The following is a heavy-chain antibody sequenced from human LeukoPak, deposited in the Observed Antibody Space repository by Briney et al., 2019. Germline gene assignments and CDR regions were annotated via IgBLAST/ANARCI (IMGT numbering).Heavy chain of an antibody. D-gene: IGHD6-19*01. CDR1: GYTFTSYG. CDR2: ISAYNGNT. V-gene: IGHV1-18*04. Sequence: ASVKVSCKASGYTFTSYGISWVRQAPGQGLEWMGWISAYNGNTNYAQKLQGRVTMTTDTSTSTAYMELRSLRSDDTAVYYCARIAVAGTKTYYFDYWGQGTLVTVPS. CDR3: ARIAVAGTKTYYFDY. J-gene: IGHJ4*02.